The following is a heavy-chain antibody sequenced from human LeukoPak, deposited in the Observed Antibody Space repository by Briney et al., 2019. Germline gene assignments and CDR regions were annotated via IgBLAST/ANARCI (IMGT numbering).Heavy chain of an antibody. CDR1: GGSISNYY. J-gene: IGHJ1*01. V-gene: IGHV4-59*01. Sequence: SETLSLTCTVSGGSISNYYWSWIRQPPGKGLEWIGEIYYSGSTYYNPSLRSRVTISVDPSKNQFSLTLNSVTAADPAVYYRARALRGTSGLFQHWGQGTLVTVSS. CDR3: ARALRGTSGLFQH. CDR2: IYYSGST. D-gene: IGHD1-26*01.